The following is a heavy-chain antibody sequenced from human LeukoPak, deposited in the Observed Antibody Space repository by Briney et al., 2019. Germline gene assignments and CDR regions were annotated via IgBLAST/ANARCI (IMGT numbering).Heavy chain of an antibody. CDR2: IIPIFGTA. CDR3: AASYCGGDCYSRAPFDP. J-gene: IGHJ5*02. D-gene: IGHD2-21*02. V-gene: IGHV1-69*05. Sequence: SVKVSCKASGGTFSSYAISWVRQAPGQGLEWMGRIIPIFGTANYAQKFQGRVTITTDESTSTAYMELSSLRSEDAAVYYCAASYCGGDCYSRAPFDPWGQGTLVTVSS. CDR1: GGTFSSYA.